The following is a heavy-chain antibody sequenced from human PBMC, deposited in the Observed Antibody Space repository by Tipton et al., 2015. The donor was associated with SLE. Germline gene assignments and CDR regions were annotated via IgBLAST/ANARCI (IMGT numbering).Heavy chain of an antibody. V-gene: IGHV3-23*01. J-gene: IGHJ4*02. CDR1: GFTFSSYV. CDR3: ARAVADRGWLVVY. CDR2: VSGSGGTT. D-gene: IGHD6-19*01. Sequence: SLRLSCAASGFTFSSYVMNWVRQAPGKGLEWVSAVSGSGGTTNYADSVKGRFTISRDNSKNTLYLQMNSLRAEDTAVYYCARAVADRGWLVVYWGRGTQVTVPS.